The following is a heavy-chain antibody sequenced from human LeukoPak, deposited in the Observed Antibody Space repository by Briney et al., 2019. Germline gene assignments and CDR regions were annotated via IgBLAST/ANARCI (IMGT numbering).Heavy chain of an antibody. D-gene: IGHD1-26*01. CDR1: GGSISSGDYY. V-gene: IGHV4-61*08. CDR3: ARASGSYVGFDF. J-gene: IGHJ4*02. Sequence: PSETLSLTCTVSGGSISSGDYYWSWIRQPPGKGLEWIGCTYYSGRTNYNPSLKSRVTMSLDTSKSQFSLKLSSVTAADTAVYYCARASGSYVGFDFWGQGTLVTVSS. CDR2: TYYSGRT.